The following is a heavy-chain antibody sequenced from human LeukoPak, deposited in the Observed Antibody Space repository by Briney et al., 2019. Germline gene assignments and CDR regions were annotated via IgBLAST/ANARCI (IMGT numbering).Heavy chain of an antibody. CDR1: GGSISSYY. D-gene: IGHD4-17*01. CDR2: IYYSGST. CDR3: ARSSALTTYAFDI. J-gene: IGHJ3*02. V-gene: IGHV4-59*08. Sequence: SETLSLTCTVSGGSISSYYWSWIRQPPGKGLEWIGYIYYSGSTNYNPSLKSRVTTSVDTSKNQFSLKLSSVTAANTAVYYCARSSALTTYAFDIWGQGTMVTVSS.